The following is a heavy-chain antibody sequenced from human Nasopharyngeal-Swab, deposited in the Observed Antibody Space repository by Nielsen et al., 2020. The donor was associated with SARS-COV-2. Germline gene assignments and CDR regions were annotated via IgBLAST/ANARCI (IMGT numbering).Heavy chain of an antibody. CDR1: GFTFSSYE. V-gene: IGHV3-48*03. J-gene: IGHJ4*02. Sequence: GGSLRLSCAASGFTFSSYEMNWVRQAPGKGLEWVSYISSSGSTIYYADSVKGRFTISRDNAKNSLYLQMNSLRAEDTAVYYCASFWSGYYTPDYWGQGTLVTVSS. CDR2: ISSSGSTI. D-gene: IGHD3-3*01. CDR3: ASFWSGYYTPDY.